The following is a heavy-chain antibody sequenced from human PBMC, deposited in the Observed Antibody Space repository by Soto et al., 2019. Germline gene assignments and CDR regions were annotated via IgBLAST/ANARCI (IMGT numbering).Heavy chain of an antibody. Sequence: GVSMKVSCEASGYRITNYWIVWVRQMHGKGLEWMGLIYPGDSDTRYNPSFQGQVTISADKSTSAAYLQWNSLMASDTAIYYCARSGRSGLRWLDFFDPWGQGTLVTVSS. CDR3: ARSGRSGLRWLDFFDP. CDR2: IYPGDSDT. V-gene: IGHV5-51*01. J-gene: IGHJ5*02. CDR1: GYRITNYW. D-gene: IGHD4-17*01.